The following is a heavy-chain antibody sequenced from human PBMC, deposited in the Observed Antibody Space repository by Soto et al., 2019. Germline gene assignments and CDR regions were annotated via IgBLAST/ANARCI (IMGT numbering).Heavy chain of an antibody. Sequence: PSETLSLTCAVYGGSFSGYYWSWIRQPPGKGLEWIGEINHSGSTNYNPSLKSRVTISVDTSKNRFSLKLSSVTAADTAVYYCARTWLRYFDYWGQGTLVTVSS. CDR1: GGSFSGYY. CDR3: ARTWLRYFDY. J-gene: IGHJ4*02. CDR2: INHSGST. V-gene: IGHV4-34*01. D-gene: IGHD5-12*01.